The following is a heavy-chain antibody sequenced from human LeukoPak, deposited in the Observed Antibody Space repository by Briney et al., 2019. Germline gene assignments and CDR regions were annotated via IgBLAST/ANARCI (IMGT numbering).Heavy chain of an antibody. D-gene: IGHD6-13*01. CDR1: GGSISSGGYY. J-gene: IGHJ5*02. CDR3: ARVERIAAAGRRWFDP. V-gene: IGHV4-61*08. Sequence: SETLSLTCTVSGGSISSGGYYWNWFRQPPGKGLEWIGYIHHSGSTNYNPSLKSRVTISVDTSKNQFSLKLSSVTAADTAVYYCARVERIAAAGRRWFDPWGQGTLVTVSS. CDR2: IHHSGST.